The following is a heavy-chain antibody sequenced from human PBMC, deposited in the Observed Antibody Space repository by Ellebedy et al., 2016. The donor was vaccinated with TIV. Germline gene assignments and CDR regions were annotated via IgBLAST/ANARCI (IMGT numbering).Heavy chain of an antibody. J-gene: IGHJ5*02. V-gene: IGHV1-18*01. Sequence: AASVKVSCKASGYTFDSYGISWVRQAPGQGLEWMGWINTYSGNTKYAQKLRDRVTMTTDSSTSTAYMELRSLKSDDTALYYCVRCPPSSGMPIDPWGQGTLVTVSS. D-gene: IGHD3-10*01. CDR1: GYTFDSYG. CDR2: INTYSGNT. CDR3: VRCPPSSGMPIDP.